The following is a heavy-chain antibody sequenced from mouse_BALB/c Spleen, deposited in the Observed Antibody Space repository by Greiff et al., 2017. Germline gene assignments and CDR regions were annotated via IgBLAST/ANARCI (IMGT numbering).Heavy chain of an antibody. J-gene: IGHJ3*01. CDR3: ARGGLFITTSSPWFAY. D-gene: IGHD1-2*01. Sequence: EVKLMESGGGLVKPGGSLKLSCAASGFTFSSYAMSWVRQTPEKRLEWVASISSGGSTYYPDSVKGRFTISRDNARNILYLQMSSLRSEDTAMYYCARGGLFITTSSPWFAYWGQGTLVTVSA. CDR2: ISSGGST. V-gene: IGHV5-6-5*01. CDR1: GFTFSSYA.